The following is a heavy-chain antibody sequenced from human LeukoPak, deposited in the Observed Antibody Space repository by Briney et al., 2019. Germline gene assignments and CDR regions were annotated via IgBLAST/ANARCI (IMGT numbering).Heavy chain of an antibody. CDR2: INPNSGGT. CDR1: GYTFTGYY. CDR3: ARALVVRLLEWSPDGMDV. J-gene: IGHJ6*02. D-gene: IGHD3-3*01. V-gene: IGHV1-2*02. Sequence: ASVKVSCTASGYTFTGYYMHWVRQAPGQGLEWMGWINPNSGGTNYAQKFQGRVTMTRDTSISTAYMELSRLRSDDTAVYYCARALVVRLLEWSPDGMDVWGQGTTVTVSS.